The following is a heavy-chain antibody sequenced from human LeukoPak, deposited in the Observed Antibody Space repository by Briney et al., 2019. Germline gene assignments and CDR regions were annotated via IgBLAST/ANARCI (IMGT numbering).Heavy chain of an antibody. D-gene: IGHD6-19*01. Sequence: PGGSLRLSCATSGFTFSTYSMNWVRQAPGKGLEWVSYISPTSRDMFYADSVEGRFTISRDNAKNSLYLQLNSLRDEDTAAYFCTRAAYSSGPDYWGQGTLVTVSS. J-gene: IGHJ4*02. CDR2: ISPTSRDM. CDR3: TRAAYSSGPDY. CDR1: GFTFSTYS. V-gene: IGHV3-48*02.